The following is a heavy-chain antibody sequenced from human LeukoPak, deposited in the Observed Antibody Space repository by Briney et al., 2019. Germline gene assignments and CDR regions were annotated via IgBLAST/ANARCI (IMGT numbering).Heavy chain of an antibody. D-gene: IGHD2-2*01. CDR3: AKQSGAMPNFDH. CDR1: RFVFNAHG. J-gene: IGHJ4*02. Sequence: GGSLRLSCAASRFVFNAHGMHWVRQAPGKGLEWLATIWFDGTNIYYADSVKGRFTISRDNSKNTLYLLMDTLRAEDTAVYYCAKQSGAMPNFDHWGRGTLVTVSS. V-gene: IGHV3-33*06. CDR2: IWFDGTNI.